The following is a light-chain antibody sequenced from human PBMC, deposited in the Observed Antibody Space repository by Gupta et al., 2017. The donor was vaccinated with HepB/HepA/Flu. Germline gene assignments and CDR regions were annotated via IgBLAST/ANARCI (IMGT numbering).Light chain of an antibody. Sequence: EIVLTQSPATLSLSPGERATLSCRASQSVSSYLAWYQQKPGQAPRLLIYDASNRATGIPDRFSGSGSGTDFTLTSSSRESEDFAVYYGQQRSNLSTFGQGTKLEIK. J-gene: IGKJ2*01. CDR1: QSVSSY. CDR3: QQRSNLST. V-gene: IGKV3-11*01. CDR2: DAS.